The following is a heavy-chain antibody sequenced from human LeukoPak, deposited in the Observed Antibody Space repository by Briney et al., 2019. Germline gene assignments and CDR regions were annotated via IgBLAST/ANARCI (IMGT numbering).Heavy chain of an antibody. CDR1: GYTFSDKN. D-gene: IGHD3-10*01. CDR2: ISPNSGDT. J-gene: IGHJ5*02. V-gene: IGHV1-2*02. CDR3: TRGAGSSWFDP. Sequence: ASVKVSCKASGYTFSDKNIHWVRQAPSQGLEWMGWISPNSGDTKDAQNFQGRVTMTRDTSISTAYMELSSLRSDDTAVYYCTRGAGSSWFDPWGQGTLVTVSS.